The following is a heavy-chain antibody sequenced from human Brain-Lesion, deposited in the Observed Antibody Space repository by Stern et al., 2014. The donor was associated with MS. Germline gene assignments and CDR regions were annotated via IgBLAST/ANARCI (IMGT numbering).Heavy chain of an antibody. J-gene: IGHJ6*02. CDR1: GYTLTELS. V-gene: IGHV1-24*01. CDR2: FDPEDGET. CDR3: ATDRDDFRSGYSAPGGGGGLDV. D-gene: IGHD3-3*01. Sequence: VQLVESGAEVKKPGASVKVSCKVSGYTLTELSMHWVRQAPGKGLEWMGGFDPEDGETIYAQKFQGRVTMTEDTSTDTAYMELSSLRSEDTAVYYCATDRDDFRSGYSAPGGGGGLDVWGQGTTVTVTS.